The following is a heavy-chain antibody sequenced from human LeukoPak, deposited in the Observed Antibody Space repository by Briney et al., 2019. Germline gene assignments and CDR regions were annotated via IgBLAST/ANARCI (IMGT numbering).Heavy chain of an antibody. D-gene: IGHD3-16*01. CDR1: GFSVRTNF. CDR3: ARDQINGNYYYMDV. J-gene: IGHJ6*03. Sequence: PGGSLRLSCAVSGFSVRTNFMSWVRQAPGKGLEWVSVIFTGGGTDHADSVKGRFTISRDNAKNSLYLQMNSLRAEDTAVYYCARDQINGNYYYMDVWGKGTTVTVSS. V-gene: IGHV3-53*01. CDR2: IFTGGGT.